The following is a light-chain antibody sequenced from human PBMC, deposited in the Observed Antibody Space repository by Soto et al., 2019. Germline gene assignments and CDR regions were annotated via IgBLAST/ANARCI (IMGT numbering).Light chain of an antibody. CDR2: DAS. Sequence: EIVLTQSPVTLSLSPGERATLSCRASQGINNYLAWYQQKPGQPPRLLIYDASNRATAIPVRFSGSGSGTDFTLTSSILEPEDSAVYYCQYRGIWPPGATFGGGTKVEIK. V-gene: IGKV3-11*01. CDR1: QGINNY. J-gene: IGKJ4*01. CDR3: QYRGIWPPGAT.